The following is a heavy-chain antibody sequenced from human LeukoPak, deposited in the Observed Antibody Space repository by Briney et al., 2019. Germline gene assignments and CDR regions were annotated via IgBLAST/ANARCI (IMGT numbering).Heavy chain of an antibody. CDR3: GRPDY. CDR2: ISNSGAHT. CDR1: GFTFSDYY. Sequence: GGSLRLSCAASGFTFSDYYMNWIRQAPRKGLEWVSYISNSGAHTDYADSVKGRFTISRDNAKNSLYLEMNSLRAEDTAVYCCGRPDYWGQGTLVTVSS. J-gene: IGHJ4*02. V-gene: IGHV3-11*03.